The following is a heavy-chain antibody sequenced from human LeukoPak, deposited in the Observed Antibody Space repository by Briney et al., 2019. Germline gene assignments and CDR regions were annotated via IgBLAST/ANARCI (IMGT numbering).Heavy chain of an antibody. CDR2: INQDKRQI. V-gene: IGHV3-7*01. CDR1: GFNLSSYW. D-gene: IGHD2-8*01. J-gene: IGHJ4*02. CDR3: ARLRDDVTKFDS. Sequence: GGSLRLSCAGSGFNLSSYWMSWVRQAPGKGLEWVASINQDKRQIQYVESVKGRFTISRDNAKSSLFLQMNSLRVEDTAVYYCARLRDDVTKFDSWGQGTLVTVSS.